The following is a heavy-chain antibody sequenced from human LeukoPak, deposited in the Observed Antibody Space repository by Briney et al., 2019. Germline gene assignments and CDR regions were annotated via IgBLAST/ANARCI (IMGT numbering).Heavy chain of an antibody. V-gene: IGHV1-46*01. J-gene: IGHJ4*02. Sequence: ASVKVSCKASGYTFTSYYMHWVRQAPGQGLEWMGIINPSGGSTSYAQKFQGRVTMTRDTSTSTVYMELSSLRSEDTAVYYCARNGDQESCDSSGYVDYWGQGTLVTVSS. CDR2: INPSGGST. CDR1: GYTFTSYY. CDR3: ARNGDQESCDSSGYVDY. D-gene: IGHD3-22*01.